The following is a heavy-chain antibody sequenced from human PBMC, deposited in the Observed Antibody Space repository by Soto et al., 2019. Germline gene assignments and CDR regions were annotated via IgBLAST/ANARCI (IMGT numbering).Heavy chain of an antibody. CDR2: TISVFNTA. CDR1: GGTLSDHG. V-gene: IGHV1-69*06. J-gene: IGHJ3*02. D-gene: IGHD3-10*01. Sequence: QVQLEQSGAEVKKPGSSVKGSCKASGGTLSDHGVAWLRQDPGQGLEWMGGTISVFNTAKYAHKFQGRVTVTADKFKNIAYMELSSLRSEDTAFYFCARVFDGSGNYYTGRSAFAIWGQATMVIVS. CDR3: ARVFDGSGNYYTGRSAFAI.